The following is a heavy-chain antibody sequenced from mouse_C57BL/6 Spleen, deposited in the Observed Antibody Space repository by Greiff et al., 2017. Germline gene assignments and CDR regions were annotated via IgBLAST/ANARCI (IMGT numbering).Heavy chain of an antibody. Sequence: VQLQQSGAELVMPGASVKLSCKASGYTFTSYWMHWVKQRPGQGLEWIGEIDPSDSYTNYNQKFKGKSTLTVDKSSSTAYLQLSSLTSEDSAVYYCAREGNMDYWGKGTSVTVSS. CDR2: IDPSDSYT. D-gene: IGHD2-1*01. CDR1: GYTFTSYW. V-gene: IGHV1-69*01. J-gene: IGHJ4*01. CDR3: AREGNMDY.